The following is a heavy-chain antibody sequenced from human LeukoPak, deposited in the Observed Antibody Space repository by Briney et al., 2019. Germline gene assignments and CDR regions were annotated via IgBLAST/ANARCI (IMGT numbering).Heavy chain of an antibody. D-gene: IGHD5-12*01. CDR2: ISGSGGST. J-gene: IGHJ4*02. V-gene: IGHV3-23*01. CDR3: AKDMAREGSGYDCDFDY. CDR1: GFTFSSFA. Sequence: GESLKISCAASGFTFSSFAMSWVRQAPGKGLEWVSLISGSGGSTYYADSVKGRFTISRDNSKNTLYLQMDSLRADDTAVFYCAKDMAREGSGYDCDFDYWGQGTLVTVSS.